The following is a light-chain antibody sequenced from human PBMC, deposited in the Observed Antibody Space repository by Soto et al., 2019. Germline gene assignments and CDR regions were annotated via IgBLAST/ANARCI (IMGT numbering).Light chain of an antibody. CDR1: QSVSSSY. CDR3: QQYGSSQT. CDR2: STS. V-gene: IGKV3-20*01. J-gene: IGKJ1*01. Sequence: EIVLTQSPGTLPLSPGERATLSCRASQSVSSSYLAWYQQKPGQAPRLLIYSTSNRATGIPDRFSGSGSGTDFTLTISGLEPEDFAVYYCQQYGSSQTFGQGTKV.